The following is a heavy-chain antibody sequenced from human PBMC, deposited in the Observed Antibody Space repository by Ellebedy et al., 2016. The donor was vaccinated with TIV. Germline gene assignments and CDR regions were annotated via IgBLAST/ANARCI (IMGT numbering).Heavy chain of an antibody. D-gene: IGHD5-18*01. V-gene: IGHV3-23*01. CDR2: ISGSGGST. Sequence: ETLSLTCAASGFTFSSYAMSWVRQAPGKGLEWVSAISGSGGSTYYADSVKGRFTISRDNSKNTLYLQMNSLRAEDTAVYYCTTERTRYSYGYFYYYGMDVWGQGTTVTVSS. J-gene: IGHJ6*02. CDR3: TTERTRYSYGYFYYYGMDV. CDR1: GFTFSSYA.